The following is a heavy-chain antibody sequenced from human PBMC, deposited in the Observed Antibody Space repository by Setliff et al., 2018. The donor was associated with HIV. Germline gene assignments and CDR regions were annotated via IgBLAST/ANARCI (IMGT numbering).Heavy chain of an antibody. CDR2: IWYDGTNI. V-gene: IGHV3-33*01. D-gene: IGHD2-15*01. Sequence: GGSLRLSCVVSGFTFSSYGMHWVRQAPGKGLEWVAVIWYDGTNIYYADSVKDRFTISRDNSKNTLYPQMNSLRSDDTAVYYCARGIVVVVAALLDNWFDPWGQGTLVTVSS. CDR1: GFTFSSYG. CDR3: ARGIVVVVAALLDNWFDP. J-gene: IGHJ5*02.